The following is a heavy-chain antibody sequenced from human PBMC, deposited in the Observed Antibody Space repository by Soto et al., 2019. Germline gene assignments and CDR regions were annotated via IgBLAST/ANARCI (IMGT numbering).Heavy chain of an antibody. V-gene: IGHV4-4*07. J-gene: IGHJ5*02. Sequence: WETLSLTCTVSGASMNSYHWSWIRQPAGKGLEWIGHIHSSGSTNYNPSLKSRVTMSVDTSKNQFSLRLMSLTAADTAVYYCARDQGVAAAGITWFDPWGQGSLVTVSS. CDR2: IHSSGST. CDR1: GASMNSYH. CDR3: ARDQGVAAAGITWFDP. D-gene: IGHD6-13*01.